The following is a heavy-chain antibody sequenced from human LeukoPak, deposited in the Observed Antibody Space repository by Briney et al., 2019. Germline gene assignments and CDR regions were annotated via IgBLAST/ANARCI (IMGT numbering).Heavy chain of an antibody. V-gene: IGHV3-23*01. CDR3: AKDPYYDILTGFAYFDY. Sequence: GSLRLSCAASGFTFSSYALSWVRQAPGKGLEWVSAISGSGGSTSYADSVKGRFTISRDNSKNTLYLQMNSLRAEDTAVYYCAKDPYYDILTGFAYFDYWGQGTLVTVSS. D-gene: IGHD3-9*01. CDR1: GFTFSSYA. J-gene: IGHJ4*02. CDR2: ISGSGGST.